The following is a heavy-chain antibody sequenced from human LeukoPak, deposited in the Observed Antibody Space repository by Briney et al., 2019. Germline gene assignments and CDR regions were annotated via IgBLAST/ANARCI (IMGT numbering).Heavy chain of an antibody. J-gene: IGHJ4*02. CDR3: ARKTIFGVVIAPSFDY. Sequence: PSQTLSLTCTVSGGSISSGDYYWSWIRQPPGKGLEWIGSIYHSGSTYYNPSLKSRVTISVDTSKNQFSLKLSSVTAADTAVYYCARKTIFGVVIAPSFDYWGQGTLVTVSS. CDR2: IYHSGST. V-gene: IGHV4-30-4*08. D-gene: IGHD3-3*01. CDR1: GGSISSGDYY.